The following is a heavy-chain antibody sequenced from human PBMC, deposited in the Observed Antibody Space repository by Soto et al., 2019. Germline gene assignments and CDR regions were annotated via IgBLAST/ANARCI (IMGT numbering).Heavy chain of an antibody. CDR2: ISGSGGST. D-gene: IGHD1-26*01. CDR3: AKDAAVGAKAGPGGYYYYYYGMDG. V-gene: IGHV3-23*01. Sequence: EVQLLESGGGLVQPGGSLRLSCAASGFTFSSYAMSWVRQAPGKGLEWVSAISGSGGSTYYADSVKGRFTISRDNSKNTLYLQMNSLRAEDTAVYYCAKDAAVGAKAGPGGYYYYYYGMDGWGQGTTVTVSS. CDR1: GFTFSSYA. J-gene: IGHJ6*02.